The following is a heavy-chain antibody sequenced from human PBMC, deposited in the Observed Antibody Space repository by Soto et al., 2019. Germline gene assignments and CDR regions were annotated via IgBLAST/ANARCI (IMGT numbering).Heavy chain of an antibody. Sequence: GGSLRLSCAASRFSFGSFAMHWVRQAPGKGLEWLADISYDGGNEYYADSVMGRFTISRDNSKSTLYLQMNSLRVEDTAVYFCAREYSGIIDHWGQGTPVTVSS. CDR3: AREYSGIIDH. J-gene: IGHJ5*02. D-gene: IGHD1-26*01. CDR1: RFSFGSFA. CDR2: ISYDGGNE. V-gene: IGHV3-30*04.